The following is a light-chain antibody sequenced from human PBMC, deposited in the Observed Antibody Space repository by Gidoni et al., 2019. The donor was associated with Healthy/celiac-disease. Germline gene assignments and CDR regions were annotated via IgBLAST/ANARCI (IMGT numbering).Light chain of an antibody. Sequence: DIVMTQSPDSLAVSLGERATINCKSSQSVLYSSNNKNYLAWYQQKPGQPPKLLIYWASTRESGVPDRFSGSGSGTDFTLTISSLQAEDVAVYYCHQYYTTPLTFXSXTKVXIK. CDR1: QSVLYSSNNKNY. CDR3: HQYYTTPLT. V-gene: IGKV4-1*01. CDR2: WAS. J-gene: IGKJ3*01.